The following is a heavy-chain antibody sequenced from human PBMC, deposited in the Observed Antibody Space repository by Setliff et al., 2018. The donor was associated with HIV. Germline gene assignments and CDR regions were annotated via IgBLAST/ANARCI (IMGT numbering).Heavy chain of an antibody. CDR2: IYYNGIT. CDR1: GGSISSHY. J-gene: IGHJ4*02. V-gene: IGHV4-59*11. D-gene: IGHD6-13*01. Sequence: SETLSLTCTVSGGSISSHYWSWIRQPPGKGLEWIGSIYYNGITNYNPSLKSRVTVSVDTSKNQFPLKLSSVTAADTAVYYCARQSTVAAAGFDFWGQGTLVTVSS. CDR3: ARQSTVAAAGFDF.